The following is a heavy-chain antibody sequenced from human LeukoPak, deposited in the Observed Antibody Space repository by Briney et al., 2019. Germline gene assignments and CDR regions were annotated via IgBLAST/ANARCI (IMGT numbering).Heavy chain of an antibody. CDR2: ISYDGSNK. J-gene: IGHJ6*02. Sequence: GGSLRLSCVASGFSFSSYGMHWVRQAPGKGLEWVAVISYDGSNKHYADSVKGRFTISRDNSKNTLYLQMNSLRAEDTAVYYCAKDQWPDSSGLYYYYYDMDVWGQGTTVTVSS. V-gene: IGHV3-30*18. CDR3: AKDQWPDSSGLYYYYYDMDV. D-gene: IGHD6-19*01. CDR1: GFSFSSYG.